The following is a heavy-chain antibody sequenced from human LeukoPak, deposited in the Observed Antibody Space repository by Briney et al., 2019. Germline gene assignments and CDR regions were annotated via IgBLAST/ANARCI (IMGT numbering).Heavy chain of an antibody. CDR3: ARDGYSGNDGL. Sequence: KPSETLSLNCTVSSGSISSYYWIWIRQSPGKGLEGIGYIYHSGSTKYNPSLKSRVTISVDTSKKQFSLKLSSVTAADTAVYYCARDGYSGNDGLWGQGTLVTVSS. D-gene: IGHD5-12*01. CDR1: SGSISSYY. J-gene: IGHJ4*02. CDR2: IYHSGST. V-gene: IGHV4-59*01.